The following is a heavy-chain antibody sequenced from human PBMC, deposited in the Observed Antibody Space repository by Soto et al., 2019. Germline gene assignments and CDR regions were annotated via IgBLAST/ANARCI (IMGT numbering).Heavy chain of an antibody. CDR3: AKDLSSGYYGPGSYIDY. CDR1: GFTFDDYA. J-gene: IGHJ4*02. V-gene: IGHV3-9*01. Sequence: EVQLVESGGGFVQPGRSLRLSCAASGFTFDDYAMHWVRQAPGKGLEWVSGISWNSGRIGHADSVKGRITISRDNAKNSLYLQMSSLRVEDTALYYCAKDLSSGYYGPGSYIDYWGQGTLVTVSS. D-gene: IGHD3-10*01. CDR2: ISWNSGRI.